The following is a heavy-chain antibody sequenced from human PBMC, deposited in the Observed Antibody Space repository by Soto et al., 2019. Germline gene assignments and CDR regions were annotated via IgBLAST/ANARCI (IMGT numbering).Heavy chain of an antibody. CDR1: GFTFSSYA. CDR3: AKDRGYNGYDYWFDS. Sequence: EVQLLESGGGLVQPGGSLRLSCAASGFTFSSYAMNWVRQAPGQGLEWVSSISGGTTSYADSVKGRFTISRDNSENTLYLQMNSLRAGDTAIYYCAKDRGYNGYDYWFDSWGQGTLVTVSS. V-gene: IGHV3-23*01. CDR2: SISGGTT. D-gene: IGHD5-12*01. J-gene: IGHJ5*01.